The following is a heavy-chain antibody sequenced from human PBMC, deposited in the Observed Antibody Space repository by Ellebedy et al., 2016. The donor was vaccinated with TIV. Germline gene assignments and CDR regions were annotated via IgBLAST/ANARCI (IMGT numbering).Heavy chain of an antibody. CDR2: INPSGGST. CDR1: GYTFTSYY. CDR3: ARARSSGWLHTPDY. J-gene: IGHJ4*02. Sequence: AASVKVSCKASGYTFTSYYMHWVRQAPGQGLEWMGIINPSGGSTTYEQKWQGRVTMTRDTSTSTVYMELSSLRSEDTAVYYCARARSSGWLHTPDYWGQGTLVTVSS. D-gene: IGHD6-19*01. V-gene: IGHV1-46*04.